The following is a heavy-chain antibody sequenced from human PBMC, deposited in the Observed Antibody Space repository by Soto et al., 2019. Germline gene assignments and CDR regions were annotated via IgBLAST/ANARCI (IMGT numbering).Heavy chain of an antibody. Sequence: PSETLSLTCTVAGGTISSYYWSWIRQPPGKGLEWIGYIYYSGSTNYNPSLKSRVTISVDTSKNQFSLKLSSVTAADTAVYYCARHARGDILTGYNWFDPWGQGTLVTVSS. J-gene: IGHJ5*02. CDR3: ARHARGDILTGYNWFDP. D-gene: IGHD3-9*01. CDR2: IYYSGST. CDR1: GGTISSYY. V-gene: IGHV4-59*08.